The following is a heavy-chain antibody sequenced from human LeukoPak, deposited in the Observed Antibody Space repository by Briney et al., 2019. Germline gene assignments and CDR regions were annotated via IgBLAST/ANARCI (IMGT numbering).Heavy chain of an antibody. CDR3: ASRPATHSSGSY. Sequence: GGSLRLSCAASGFTFSDFYMSWIRQGPGKGLEWVSYISRSGSTIYYADSVKGRFTISRDNAKNSLYLQMNSLRAEDTAIYYCASRPATHSSGSYWGQGTLVTVSS. V-gene: IGHV3-11*01. CDR2: ISRSGSTI. D-gene: IGHD6-19*01. J-gene: IGHJ4*02. CDR1: GFTFSDFY.